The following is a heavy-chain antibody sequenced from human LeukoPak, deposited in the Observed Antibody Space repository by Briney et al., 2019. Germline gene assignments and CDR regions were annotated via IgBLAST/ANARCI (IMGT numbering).Heavy chain of an antibody. D-gene: IGHD2-8*02. CDR2: IFPSGGEI. Sequence: GGSLRLSCAAFGFTFSTFAMIWVRQPPGKGLEWVSSIFPSGGEIHYADSVRGRFTISRDNSKSTLSLQMNSLRAEDTAIYYCATYRQVLLPFESWGQGTLVTVSS. J-gene: IGHJ4*02. CDR1: GFTFSTFA. V-gene: IGHV3-23*01. CDR3: ATYRQVLLPFES.